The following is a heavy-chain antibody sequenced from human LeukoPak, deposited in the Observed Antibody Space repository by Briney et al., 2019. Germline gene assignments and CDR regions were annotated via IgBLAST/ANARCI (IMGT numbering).Heavy chain of an antibody. V-gene: IGHV4-34*01. CDR2: INHSGST. J-gene: IGHJ4*02. CDR3: ARVPKVARRSLAAARVYYFDY. Sequence: GSLRLSCAASGFTFSNYNMNWVRQPPGKGLEWIGEINHSGSTNYNPSLKSRVTISVDTSKNQFSLKLSSVTAADTAVYYCARVPKVARRSLAAARVYYFDYWGQGTLVTVSS. D-gene: IGHD6-13*01. CDR1: GFTFSNYN.